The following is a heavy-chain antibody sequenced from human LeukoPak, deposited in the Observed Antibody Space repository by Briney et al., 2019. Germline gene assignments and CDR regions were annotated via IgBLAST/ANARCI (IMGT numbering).Heavy chain of an antibody. CDR2: ISDNGGST. D-gene: IGHD1-14*01. Sequence: PGGSLRLSCAASGFSFRSYAMSWVRQAPGKGLEWVSAISDNGGSTYYADSVKGRFTISRDNSRNTLYLRMNGLRAEDTAVYYCARDTPEPPYYYYGMDVWGQGTTVTVSS. CDR1: GFSFRSYA. CDR3: ARDTPEPPYYYYGMDV. V-gene: IGHV3-23*01. J-gene: IGHJ6*02.